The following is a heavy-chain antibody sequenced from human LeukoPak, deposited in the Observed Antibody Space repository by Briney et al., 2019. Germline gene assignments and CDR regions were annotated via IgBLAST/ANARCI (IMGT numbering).Heavy chain of an antibody. Sequence: GGSLRLSCAASGFTFSSYSMNWVRQAPGKGLEWVSSISSSSSYIYYADSVKGRFTISRDNAKNSLYLQMNSLRAEDTAVYYCARGIAARLVWSAFDIWGQGTMVTVSS. D-gene: IGHD6-6*01. V-gene: IGHV3-21*01. J-gene: IGHJ3*02. CDR1: GFTFSSYS. CDR3: ARGIAARLVWSAFDI. CDR2: ISSSSSYI.